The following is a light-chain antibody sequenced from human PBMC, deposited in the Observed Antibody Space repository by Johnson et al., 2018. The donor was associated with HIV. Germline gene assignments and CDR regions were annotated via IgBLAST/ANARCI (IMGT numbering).Light chain of an antibody. Sequence: QAVLTQPPSVSAAPGQKVTISCSGSSSNIGNNYVSWYQQLPGTAPKLLIYDNNKRPSGLPARFSGSKSGASATLGITGLQTGDEADYYCGTWDSRLTTYGFGNVINVTV. CDR2: DNN. V-gene: IGLV1-51*01. CDR3: GTWDSRLTTYG. J-gene: IGLJ1*01. CDR1: SSNIGNNY.